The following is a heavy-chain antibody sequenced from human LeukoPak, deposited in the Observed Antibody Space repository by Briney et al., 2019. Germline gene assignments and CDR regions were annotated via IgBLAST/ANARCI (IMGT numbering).Heavy chain of an antibody. D-gene: IGHD4-17*01. V-gene: IGHV4-30-4*07. J-gene: IGHJ6*03. CDR3: ARLRSRTLGYYYYMDV. CDR1: GGSISSGGYS. Sequence: SQTLSLTCAVSGGSISSGGYSWSWIRQPPGKGLEWIGYIYYSGSTYYNPSLKSRVTISVDTSKNQFSLKLSSVTAADTAVYYCARLRSRTLGYYYYMDVWGKGTTVTVSS. CDR2: IYYSGST.